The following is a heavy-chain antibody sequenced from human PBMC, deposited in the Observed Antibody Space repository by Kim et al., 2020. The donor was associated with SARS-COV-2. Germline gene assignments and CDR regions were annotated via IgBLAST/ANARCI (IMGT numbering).Heavy chain of an antibody. CDR1: GGSISSYY. Sequence: ETLSLTCTVSGGSISSYYWSWIRQPPGKGLEWIGYIYYSGSTNYNPSLKSRVTISVDTSKNQFSLKLSSVTAADTAVYYCARHYRYSSSSHTYNWFDPWGQGTLVTVSS. D-gene: IGHD6-6*01. V-gene: IGHV4-59*08. CDR3: ARHYRYSSSSHTYNWFDP. CDR2: IYYSGST. J-gene: IGHJ5*02.